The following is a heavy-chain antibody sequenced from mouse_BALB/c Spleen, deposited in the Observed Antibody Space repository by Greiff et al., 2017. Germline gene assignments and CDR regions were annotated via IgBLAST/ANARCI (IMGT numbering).Heavy chain of an antibody. Sequence: VQLQESGAELVRPGSSVKISCKASGYAFSSYWMNWVKQRPGQGLEWIGQIYPGDGDTNYNGKFKGKATLTADKSSSTACMQLSSLTSEDSAVYFCARSPYFDVWGAGTTVTVSS. CDR1: GYAFSSYW. V-gene: IGHV1-80*01. J-gene: IGHJ1*01. CDR3: ARSPYFDV. CDR2: IYPGDGDT.